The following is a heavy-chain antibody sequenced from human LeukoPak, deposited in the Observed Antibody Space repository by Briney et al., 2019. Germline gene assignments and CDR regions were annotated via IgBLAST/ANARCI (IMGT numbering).Heavy chain of an antibody. Sequence: PSETLSLTCTVSGGSIGTYHWNWIRQPAGKGLEWIGRIYSSGSTNHNPTLDTRIAMSIDTSKNQFALTLNSVTAADTAVYYCARDSGNERLGVYFDYWGQGTLVTVSS. CDR1: GGSIGTYH. J-gene: IGHJ4*02. D-gene: IGHD2-8*02. CDR3: ARDSGNERLGVYFDY. CDR2: IYSSGST. V-gene: IGHV4-4*07.